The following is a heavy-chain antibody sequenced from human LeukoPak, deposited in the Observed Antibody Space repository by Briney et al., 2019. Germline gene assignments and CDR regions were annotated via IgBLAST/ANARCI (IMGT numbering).Heavy chain of an antibody. CDR1: GYTFTTYA. CDR2: INAGNGNT. Sequence: ASVKVSCKASGYTFTTYAMHWVRQAPGQRLEWMGWINAGNGNTKYSQKFQARVTITRDTSASTAYMELSSLRSEDTAVYYCARAKYYYDSSGYPDPAYGMDVWGQGTTVTVSS. D-gene: IGHD3-22*01. J-gene: IGHJ6*02. V-gene: IGHV1-3*01. CDR3: ARAKYYYDSSGYPDPAYGMDV.